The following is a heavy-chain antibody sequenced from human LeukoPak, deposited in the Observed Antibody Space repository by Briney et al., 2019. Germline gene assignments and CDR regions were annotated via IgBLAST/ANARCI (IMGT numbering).Heavy chain of an antibody. J-gene: IGHJ3*01. CDR3: ARETFYAFDF. CDR2: VTIDPSHT. CDR1: GFSFSSYH. V-gene: IGHV3-11*06. D-gene: IGHD3-16*01. Sequence: GGSLRLSCAASGFSFSSYHMRWIRQAPGKGLEWVSSVTIDPSHTNYADSVQGRFTLSRDNAKNSLYLQMNSLRAEDTAVYYCARETFYAFDFWGQGAMVTV.